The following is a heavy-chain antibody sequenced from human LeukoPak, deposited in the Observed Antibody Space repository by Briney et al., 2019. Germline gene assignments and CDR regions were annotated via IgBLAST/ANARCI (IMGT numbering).Heavy chain of an antibody. CDR3: TRLVRALYHFDY. D-gene: IGHD3-16*01. Sequence: SETLSLTCTVSGGSISSSSYYWGWIRQPPGKGLEWIGSIYYSGSTYYNPSLKSRVTISVDTSKNQFSLKLSSVTAADTAVYYCTRLVRALYHFDYWGQGTLVTVSS. CDR1: GGSISSSSYY. J-gene: IGHJ4*02. V-gene: IGHV4-39*01. CDR2: IYYSGST.